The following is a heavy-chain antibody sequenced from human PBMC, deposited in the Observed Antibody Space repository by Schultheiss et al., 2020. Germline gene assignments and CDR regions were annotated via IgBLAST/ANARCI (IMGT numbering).Heavy chain of an antibody. D-gene: IGHD6-13*01. CDR3: ARRSSGSWRLFDY. J-gene: IGHJ4*02. V-gene: IGHV4-61*05. CDR1: GGSISSSSYY. Sequence: SETLSLTCTVSGGSISSSSYYWSWIRQPPGKGLEWIGYIYYSGSTNYNPSLKSRVTLSVDTSKNQFSLKLSSVTAADTAVYYCARRSSGSWRLFDYWGQGTLVTVSS. CDR2: IYYSGST.